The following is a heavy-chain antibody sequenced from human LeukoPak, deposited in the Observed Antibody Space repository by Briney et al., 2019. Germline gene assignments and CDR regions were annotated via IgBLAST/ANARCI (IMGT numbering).Heavy chain of an antibody. CDR1: GGSISSGGYS. CDR3: ARGLDYVWRSPAYNWFDP. Sequence: SETLSLTCTVSGGSISSGGYSWSWIRQHPGKGLEWIGYIYYSGSTYYNPSLKSRVTISVDTSKNQFSLKLSSVTAADTAVYYCARGLDYVWRSPAYNWFDPWGQGTLVTVSS. J-gene: IGHJ5*02. D-gene: IGHD3-16*01. CDR2: IYYSGST. V-gene: IGHV4-31*03.